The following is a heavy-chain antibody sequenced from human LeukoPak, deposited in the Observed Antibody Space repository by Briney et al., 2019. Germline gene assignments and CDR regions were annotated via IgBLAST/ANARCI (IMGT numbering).Heavy chain of an antibody. CDR1: GFTFSTYW. CDR2: INSDGSTT. V-gene: IGHV3-74*01. J-gene: IGHJ4*02. CDR3: AGDRAGTKQTH. Sequence: GGSLRLSCAASGFTFSTYWMHWVRQAPGKGLVWVSRINSDGSTTSYADSVKGRFTISRDNAKNTLYLQMNSLRVEDTAVYYCAGDRAGTKQTHWGQGTLVTVSS. D-gene: IGHD1-14*01.